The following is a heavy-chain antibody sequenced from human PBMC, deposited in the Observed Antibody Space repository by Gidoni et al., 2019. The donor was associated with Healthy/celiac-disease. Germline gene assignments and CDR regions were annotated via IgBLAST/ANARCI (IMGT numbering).Heavy chain of an antibody. Sequence: EVQLVESGGGLVQPGGSLSLTCAASGFTFSSYWMHWVRQAPGKGLVWVSLINSDGSSTTYADSVQGRFTISRDNAKNTLYLQMNSLRTEDTAVYYCARNSSNYDNWFDPWGQGTLVTVSS. CDR2: INSDGSST. J-gene: IGHJ5*02. CDR3: ARNSSNYDNWFDP. CDR1: GFTFSSYW. D-gene: IGHD4-4*01. V-gene: IGHV3-74*03.